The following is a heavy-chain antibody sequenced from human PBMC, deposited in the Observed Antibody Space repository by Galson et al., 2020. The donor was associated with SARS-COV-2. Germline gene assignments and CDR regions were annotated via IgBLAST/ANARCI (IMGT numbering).Heavy chain of an antibody. J-gene: IGHJ4*02. CDR1: GFTFSSYG. D-gene: IGHD1-26*01. V-gene: IGHV3-33*01. Sequence: GGSLRLSCAASGFTFSSYGMHWVRQAPGKGLEWVAVIWYDGSNKYYADSVKGRFTISRDNSKNTLYLQMNSLRAEDTAVYYCATERGYRRGGFQGTGDYWGQGTLFTVAS. CDR2: IWYDGSNK. CDR3: ATERGYRRGGFQGTGDY.